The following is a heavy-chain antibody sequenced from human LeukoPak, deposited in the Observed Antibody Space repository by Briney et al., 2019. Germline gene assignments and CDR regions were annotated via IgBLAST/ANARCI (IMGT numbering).Heavy chain of an antibody. CDR3: ARVESLYDYSNRLFDY. V-gene: IGHV1-2*02. CDR2: INPNSGGT. CDR1: GYTFTGYY. Sequence: ASVKVSCKASGYTFTGYYMHWVRQAPGQGLEWMGWINPNSGGTNYAQKFQGRVTMTRDTSISTAYMELSRLRSDDTAVYYCARVESLYDYSNRLFDYWGQGTLVTVSS. J-gene: IGHJ4*02. D-gene: IGHD4-11*01.